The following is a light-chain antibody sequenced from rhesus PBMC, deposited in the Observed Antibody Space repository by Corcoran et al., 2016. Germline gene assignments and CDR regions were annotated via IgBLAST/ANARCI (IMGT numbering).Light chain of an antibody. CDR3: QQYSSSPYS. Sequence: DIQMTQSPSSMSASLGDTVTITCRASQSISSWLAWYQQKPVKAPKLLIYKASTLQSGVPSRFSGSGYVTDFTLTISSLQSEDFATDYCQQYSSSPYSFGQGTKVEIK. CDR2: KAS. V-gene: IGKV1-22*01. J-gene: IGKJ2*01. CDR1: QSISSW.